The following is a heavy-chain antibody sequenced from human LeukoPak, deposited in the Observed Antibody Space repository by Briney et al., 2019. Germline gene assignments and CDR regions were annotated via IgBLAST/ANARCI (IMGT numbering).Heavy chain of an antibody. CDR3: ARDPAEAPYY. Sequence: PGGSLRLSCAASGFTVNNNYMSWVRQAPGKGLEWVSVIYSGGNKYYADSVKGRFTISRDNSKNTLYLQMNSLRAEDTAVYYCARDPAEAPYYWGQGTLVTVSS. V-gene: IGHV3-53*01. J-gene: IGHJ4*02. CDR1: GFTVNNNY. CDR2: IYSGGNK.